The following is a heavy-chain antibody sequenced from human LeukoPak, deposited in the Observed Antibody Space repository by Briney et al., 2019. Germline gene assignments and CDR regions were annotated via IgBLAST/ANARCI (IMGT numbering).Heavy chain of an antibody. J-gene: IGHJ3*02. D-gene: IGHD3-22*01. CDR1: GFTFSSYA. CDR3: ANLYYYNDSGFYSGPFHI. V-gene: IGHV3-23*01. Sequence: GGSLRLSCVASGFTFSSYAMSCVRQAPGKGLEWVSIISDSGGNTYYADSVKGRFTISRDNSKNTMFLQMNSLRGEDTAVYYCANLYYYNDSGFYSGPFHIWGQGTMVTVSS. CDR2: ISDSGGNT.